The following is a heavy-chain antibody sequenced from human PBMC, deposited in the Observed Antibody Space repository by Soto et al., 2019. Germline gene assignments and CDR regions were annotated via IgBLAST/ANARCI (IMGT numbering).Heavy chain of an antibody. CDR2: IWHDGKNK. J-gene: IGHJ4*02. D-gene: IGHD1-1*01. CDR1: GFTFSSFG. V-gene: IGHV3-33*01. Sequence: GGSLRLSCAASGFTFSSFGMHWVRQAPGKGLEWVAVIWHDGKNKYYADSAKGRFTISRDNSKNTLYLQMNSLRAEDTAVYYCARDPGNDEAMDYWGKGTLVTVPQ. CDR3: ARDPGNDEAMDY.